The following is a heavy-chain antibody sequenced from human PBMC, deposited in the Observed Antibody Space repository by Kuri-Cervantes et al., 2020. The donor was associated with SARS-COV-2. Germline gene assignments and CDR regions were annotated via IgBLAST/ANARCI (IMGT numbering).Heavy chain of an antibody. CDR2: ISSSGSTI. D-gene: IGHD3-9*01. CDR1: GFTFSSYE. J-gene: IGHJ6*03. Sequence: GESLRLSCAASGFTFSSYEMNWVRQAPGKGLEWVSYISSSGSTIYYADSVKGRFTISRDNAKNSLYLQMNSLRAEDTAVYYCARVNYDILTGAYYYYYMDVWGKGTTVTVSS. CDR3: ARVNYDILTGAYYYYYMDV. V-gene: IGHV3-48*03.